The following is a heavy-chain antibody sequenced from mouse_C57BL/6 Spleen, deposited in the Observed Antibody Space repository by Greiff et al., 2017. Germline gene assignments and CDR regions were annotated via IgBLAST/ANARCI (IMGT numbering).Heavy chain of an antibody. CDR2: ISDGGSYT. CDR3: AREVGLDY. CDR1: GFTFSSYA. J-gene: IGHJ2*01. Sequence: DVKLVESGGGLVKPGGSLKLSCAASGFTFSSYAMSWVRQTPEKRLEWVATISDGGSYTYYPDNVKGRFTISRDNAKNNLYLQMSHLKSEDTAMYYCAREVGLDYWGQGTTLTVSS. D-gene: IGHD1-1*02. V-gene: IGHV5-4*01.